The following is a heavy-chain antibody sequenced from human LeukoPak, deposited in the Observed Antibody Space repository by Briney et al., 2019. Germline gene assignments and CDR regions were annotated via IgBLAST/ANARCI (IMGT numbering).Heavy chain of an antibody. J-gene: IGHJ4*02. Sequence: SQTLSLICTVSGGSIRSGGYYWSWIRQHPGKDPEWIGNIHYSGGTYGNPSLKSRATMSVDTSKNQFSLRLTSVTAADTAVYYCARDQGGYGSFDNWGQGTLVTVSS. CDR2: IHYSGGT. D-gene: IGHD5-12*01. CDR1: GGSIRSGGYY. CDR3: ARDQGGYGSFDN. V-gene: IGHV4-31*03.